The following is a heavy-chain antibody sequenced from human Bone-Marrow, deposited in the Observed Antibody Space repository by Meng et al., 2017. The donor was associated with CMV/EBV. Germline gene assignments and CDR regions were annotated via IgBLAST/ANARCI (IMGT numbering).Heavy chain of an antibody. V-gene: IGHV3-21*01. CDR2: ISSSSSYI. D-gene: IGHD2-2*02. CDR1: FTFSSYS. CDR3: ARDPLYPEDYYYGMDV. Sequence: FTFSSYSMNWGRQAPGKGLEWVSSISSSSSYIYYADSVKGRFTISRDNAKNSLYLQRNSLRAEDTAVYYCARDPLYPEDYYYGMDVWGQGTTVTVSS. J-gene: IGHJ6*02.